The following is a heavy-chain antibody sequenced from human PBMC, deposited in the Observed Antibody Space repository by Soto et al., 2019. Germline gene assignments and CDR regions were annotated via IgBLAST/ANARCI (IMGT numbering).Heavy chain of an antibody. CDR2: VWSDGTNT. Sequence: QVQLTESGGGVVQPGRSLRLSCEASGFPFRSYAMHWVRQAPGKGLEWVAAVWSDGTNTYYADSVQGRFTIARDNSKNTLYLEMNGLRGEDTAVYYCARALTVTDYFDYWGQGALVTVSS. V-gene: IGHV3-33*01. CDR1: GFPFRSYA. J-gene: IGHJ4*02. CDR3: ARALTVTDYFDY. D-gene: IGHD4-17*01.